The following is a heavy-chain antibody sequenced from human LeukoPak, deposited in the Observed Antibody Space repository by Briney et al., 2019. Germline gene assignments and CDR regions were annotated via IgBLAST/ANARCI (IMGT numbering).Heavy chain of an antibody. J-gene: IGHJ3*02. V-gene: IGHV4-34*01. D-gene: IGHD6-25*01. CDR1: GGSFRGYY. CDR3: ARAAAPRGAFDI. CDR2: INHSGST. Sequence: PSETLSLTCAVYGGSFRGYYWSWIRQPPGKGLEWIGEINHSGSTNHNPSLKSRVTISVDTSKNQFSLKPNSVTAADTAVYYCARAAAPRGAFDIWGQGTMVTVSS.